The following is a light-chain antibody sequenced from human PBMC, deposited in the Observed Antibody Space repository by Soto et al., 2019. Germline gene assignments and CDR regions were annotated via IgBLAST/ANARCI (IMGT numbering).Light chain of an antibody. CDR3: EAWDDSLNGPNVV. J-gene: IGLJ2*01. CDR2: SNN. Sequence: QLVLTQPPSASGTPGQRVTISCSGSSSNIGSNTVNWYQQLPGTAPKLLIYSNNQRPSGVPDRFSGSKSGTSASLAISGLQSEDEAEYYCEAWDDSLNGPNVVFGGGTKVTVL. V-gene: IGLV1-44*01. CDR1: SSNIGSNT.